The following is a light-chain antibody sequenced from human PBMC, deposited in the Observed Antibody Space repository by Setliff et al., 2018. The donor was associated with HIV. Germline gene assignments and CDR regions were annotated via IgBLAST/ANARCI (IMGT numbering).Light chain of an antibody. CDR1: SSDVGSYNL. CDR3: CSYAGSTTLV. Sequence: QSALTQPASVSGSPGQSITISCTGTSSDVGSYNLVSWYQQHPGKAPKLMIYEVSKRPSGVSNRFSGSKSGNTASLTISGLQAEDEAEYYCCSYAGSTTLVFGGGTQRTVL. J-gene: IGLJ3*02. V-gene: IGLV2-23*02. CDR2: EVS.